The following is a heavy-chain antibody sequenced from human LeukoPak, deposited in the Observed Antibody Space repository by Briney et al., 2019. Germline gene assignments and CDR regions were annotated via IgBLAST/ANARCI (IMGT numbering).Heavy chain of an antibody. V-gene: IGHV3-30*02. CDR3: AKGTGSSGYSFDY. CDR2: IRYDGSNK. J-gene: IGHJ4*02. CDR1: GFTFSSYG. Sequence: PGGSLRLSCAASGFTFSSYGVHWVRQAPGKGLEWVAFIRYDGSNKYYADSVKGRFTISRDNSKNTLYLQMNSLRAEDTAVYYCAKGTGSSGYSFDYWGQGTLVTVSS. D-gene: IGHD3-22*01.